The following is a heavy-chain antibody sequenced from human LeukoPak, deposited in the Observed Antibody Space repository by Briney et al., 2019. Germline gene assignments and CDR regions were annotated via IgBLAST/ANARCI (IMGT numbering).Heavy chain of an antibody. CDR3: ARRYFDY. V-gene: IGHV3-7*03. J-gene: IGHJ4*02. CDR2: IKQDGGEK. Sequence: WVRXXXXXGLEWVANIKQDGGEKYYVDSVKGRFTISRDNAKNALYLQMNGLRAEDTAVYYCARRYFDYWGQGTLVTVSS.